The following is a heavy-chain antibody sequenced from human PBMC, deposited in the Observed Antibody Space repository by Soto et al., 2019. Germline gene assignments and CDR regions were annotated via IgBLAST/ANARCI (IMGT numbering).Heavy chain of an antibody. CDR3: ARERGNDYDDY. J-gene: IGHJ4*02. D-gene: IGHD3-16*01. V-gene: IGHV1-18*04. CDR2: ISPNNGNT. CDR1: GYIFTRHG. Sequence: ASVKVSCKTSGYIFTRHGINWVRQAPGQGPEWMGWISPNNGNTKYAERLRGRVTVTTDTSSSTAYMELRSLSSDDTAMYYCARERGNDYDDYWGQGTLVTVSS.